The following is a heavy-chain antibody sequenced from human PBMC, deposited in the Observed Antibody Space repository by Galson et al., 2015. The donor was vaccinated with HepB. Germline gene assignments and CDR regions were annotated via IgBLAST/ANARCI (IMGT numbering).Heavy chain of an antibody. Sequence: SLRLSCAASGFTVSNNYITWVRQAPGKGLEWVSVIYSGGSTYYADSVKGRFTISRDNSKNTVHLQMKSLRAEDTAVYYCATLRFTYGSGTPYYWSQGTLVTVSS. D-gene: IGHD3-10*01. J-gene: IGHJ4*02. CDR3: ATLRFTYGSGTPYY. V-gene: IGHV3-53*01. CDR1: GFTVSNNY. CDR2: IYSGGST.